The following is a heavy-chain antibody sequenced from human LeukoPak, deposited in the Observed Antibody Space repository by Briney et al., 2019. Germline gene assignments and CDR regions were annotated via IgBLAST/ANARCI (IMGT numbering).Heavy chain of an antibody. J-gene: IGHJ4*02. V-gene: IGHV4-59*01. CDR3: ARVDPDSSSTLEVFDY. D-gene: IGHD6-6*01. CDR1: GGSIGSYY. Sequence: SETLSLTCTVSGGSIGSYYWSWIRQPPGKGLEWIGYIYYSGSTNYNPSLKSRVTISVDTSKNQFSLKLSSVTAADTAVYYCARVDPDSSSTLEVFDYWGQGTLVTVSS. CDR2: IYYSGST.